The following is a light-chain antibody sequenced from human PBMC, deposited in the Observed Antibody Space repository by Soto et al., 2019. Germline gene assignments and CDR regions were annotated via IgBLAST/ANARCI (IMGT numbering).Light chain of an antibody. CDR1: NL. J-gene: IGLJ1*01. CDR3: CSYAGSSTFYV. CDR2: EGS. V-gene: IGLV2-23*01. Sequence: QSALTQPASVSGSPGQSITISCTGNLVYWYQQHPGKAPKLMIYEGSKRHSGVSNRFSGSKSGNTAYLTISGLQAEDEADYYCCSYAGSSTFYVFGTGTKLTVL.